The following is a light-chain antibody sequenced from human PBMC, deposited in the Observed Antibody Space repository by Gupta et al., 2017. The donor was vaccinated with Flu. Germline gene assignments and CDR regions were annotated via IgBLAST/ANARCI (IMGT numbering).Light chain of an antibody. CDR2: GNS. Sequence: QSVLTQPPAVSGAPGQRVTISCTGCRPNIGAGYDVHWYQQLPGTAPKLLIYGNSNRPSGVPDRFSGSKSCTSASLAITGLQAEDEADYYCQSYDSSLSGPWVFGGGTKLTVL. J-gene: IGLJ3*02. CDR3: QSYDSSLSGPWV. CDR1: RPNIGAGYD. V-gene: IGLV1-40*01.